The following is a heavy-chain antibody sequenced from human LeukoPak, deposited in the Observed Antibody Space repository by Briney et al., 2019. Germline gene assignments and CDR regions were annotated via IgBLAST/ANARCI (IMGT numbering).Heavy chain of an antibody. D-gene: IGHD3-9*01. J-gene: IGHJ3*02. CDR3: ARLYSSGGQTTGYYKGLGAFDI. V-gene: IGHV4-4*07. Sequence: SETLSLTCTVSGGSISSYYWSWIRQPAGKGLEWIGRIYTSGSTNYNPSLKSRVTMSVDTSKNQFSLKLSSVTAADTAVYYCARLYSSGGQTTGYYKGLGAFDIWGQGTMVTVSS. CDR2: IYTSGST. CDR1: GGSISSYY.